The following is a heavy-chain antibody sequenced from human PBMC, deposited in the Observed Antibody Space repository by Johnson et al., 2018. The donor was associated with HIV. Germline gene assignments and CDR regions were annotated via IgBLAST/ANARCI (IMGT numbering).Heavy chain of an antibody. CDR3: AKERRDYDAFDF. CDR2: IRYDGSTT. D-gene: IGHD4-11*01. CDR1: AFTFSRCG. J-gene: IGHJ3*01. V-gene: IGHV3-30*02. Sequence: QVQLVESGGGVVQSGGSLRLSCAASAFTFSRCGMHWVRQAPGKGLEWVSFIRYDGSTTYYADSVKGRFTVSRDNSKNTLSLQMNSLRAEDTAVYFCAKERRDYDAFDFWGQGTMVTVSS.